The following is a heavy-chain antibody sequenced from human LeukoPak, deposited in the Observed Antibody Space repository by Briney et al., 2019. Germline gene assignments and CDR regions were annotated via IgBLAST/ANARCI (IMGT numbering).Heavy chain of an antibody. J-gene: IGHJ6*03. D-gene: IGHD2-15*01. CDR3: ARVGAYSYLYYMDV. CDR1: GGSFSGYY. Sequence: SETLSLTCAVYGGSFSGYYWSWIRQPPGKGLEWIGEINHSGSTNYNPSLKSRVTISVDTSKNQFSLKLSSVTAADTAVYYCARVGAYSYLYYMDVWGKGTTVTVSS. V-gene: IGHV4-34*01. CDR2: INHSGST.